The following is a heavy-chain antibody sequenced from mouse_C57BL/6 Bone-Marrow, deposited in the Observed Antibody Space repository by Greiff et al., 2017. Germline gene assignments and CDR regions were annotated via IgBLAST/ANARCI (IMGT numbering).Heavy chain of an antibody. D-gene: IGHD1-1*01. CDR1: GFTFSSYA. J-gene: IGHJ3*01. V-gene: IGHV5-9-1*02. CDR2: ISSGGDYI. Sequence: EVKLMESGEGLVKPGGSLKLSCAASGFTFSSYAMSWVRHTPEKRLEWVAYISSGGDYIYYADTVKGRFTISRDNARNTLYLQMSSLKSEDTAMYYCTRDRDYYGSSYTWFAYWGQGTLVTVSA. CDR3: TRDRDYYGSSYTWFAY.